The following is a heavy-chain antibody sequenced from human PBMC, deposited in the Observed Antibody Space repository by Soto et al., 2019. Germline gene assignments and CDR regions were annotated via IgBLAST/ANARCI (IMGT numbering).Heavy chain of an antibody. J-gene: IGHJ6*02. CDR1: GYTFTSYG. Sequence: ASVKVSCKASGYTFTSYGISWVRQAPGQGLEWMGWISAYNGNTNYAQKLQGRVTMTTDTSTSTAYMELRSLRSDDTAVYYCSRAVMVVAATGPYYYYYGMDVWGQGTTVTSP. CDR2: ISAYNGNT. CDR3: SRAVMVVAATGPYYYYYGMDV. V-gene: IGHV1-18*01. D-gene: IGHD2-15*01.